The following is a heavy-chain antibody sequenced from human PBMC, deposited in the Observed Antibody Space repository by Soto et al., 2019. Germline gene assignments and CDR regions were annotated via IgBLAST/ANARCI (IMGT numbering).Heavy chain of an antibody. Sequence: EVQLVESGGGLVKPGGSLRLSCAASGFTFSNAWMSWVRQAPGKGLEWVGRIKSKTDGGTTDYAAPVKGRFTISRDDSKNTLYLKMNSLKTEDTSVYYCTTGERWPYDALDIWGQGTMVTVSS. V-gene: IGHV3-15*01. D-gene: IGHD1-26*01. CDR3: TTGERWPYDALDI. J-gene: IGHJ3*02. CDR2: IKSKTDGGTT. CDR1: GFTFSNAW.